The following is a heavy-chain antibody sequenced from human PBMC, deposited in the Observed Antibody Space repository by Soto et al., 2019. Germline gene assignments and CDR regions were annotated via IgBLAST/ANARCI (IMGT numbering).Heavy chain of an antibody. CDR3: AREKVVLRYFDWLLPSDY. CDR1: GGSISSSRCH. J-gene: IGHJ4*02. Sequence: SETLSLTCTVSGGSISSSRCHWGWIRQPPGKGLEWIASIKYSGTTFYNPSLKSRVTLSVDTSKNQFSLKLSSVTAADTAVYYCAREKVVLRYFDWLLPSDYWGQGTLVTVSS. V-gene: IGHV4-39*02. D-gene: IGHD3-9*01. CDR2: IKYSGTT.